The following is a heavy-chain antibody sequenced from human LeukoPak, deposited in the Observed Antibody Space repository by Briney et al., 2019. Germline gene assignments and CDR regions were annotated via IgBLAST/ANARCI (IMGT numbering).Heavy chain of an antibody. J-gene: IGHJ6*04. CDR1: GFTFDDYA. CDR3: AKTQTLYYYGSGSYYGMDV. V-gene: IGHV3-23*01. Sequence: GGSLRLSCAASGFTFDDYAMHWVRQAPGKGLEWVSAISGSGGSTYYADSVKGRFTISRDNSKNTLYLQMNSLRAEDTAVYYCAKTQTLYYYGSGSYYGMDVWGKGTTVTVSS. CDR2: ISGSGGST. D-gene: IGHD3-10*01.